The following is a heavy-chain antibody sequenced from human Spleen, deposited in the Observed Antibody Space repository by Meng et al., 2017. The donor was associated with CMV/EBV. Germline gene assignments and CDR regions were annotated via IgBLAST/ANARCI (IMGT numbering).Heavy chain of an antibody. Sequence: GESLKISCAASGFTFSNYWMSWVRQAPGKGLEWVANINQDGSEKYRVDSVKGRFSISRDNTKNSLFLQMNSLRAEDTALYYCARDESAYGGPTTDWGQGTLVTVS. V-gene: IGHV3-7*01. J-gene: IGHJ4*02. CDR3: ARDESAYGGPTTD. D-gene: IGHD4-23*01. CDR2: INQDGSEK. CDR1: GFTFSNYW.